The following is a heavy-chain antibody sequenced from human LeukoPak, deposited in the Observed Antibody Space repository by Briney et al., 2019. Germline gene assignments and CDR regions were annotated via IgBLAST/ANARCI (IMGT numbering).Heavy chain of an antibody. V-gene: IGHV4-34*01. CDR2: INHSGST. CDR3: ARDLSITMIRGVTFDY. D-gene: IGHD3-10*01. Sequence: SETLSLTCAVYGGSFSGYYWSWIRQPPGKGLEWIGEINHSGSTNYNPSLTSRVTISIDTSKNQFSLKLSSVTAADTAVYYCARDLSITMIRGVTFDYWGQGALVTVSS. J-gene: IGHJ4*02. CDR1: GGSFSGYY.